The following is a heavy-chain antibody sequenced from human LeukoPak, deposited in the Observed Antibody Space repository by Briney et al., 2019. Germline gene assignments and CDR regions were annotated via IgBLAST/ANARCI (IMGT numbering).Heavy chain of an antibody. CDR3: ARQPSATAAFDI. CDR1: GGSINNYY. V-gene: IGHV4-59*08. J-gene: IGHJ3*02. Sequence: MRSETLSLTCVVSGGSINNYYWSWIRQPPGKGLEWIAYIHSNGNTNYNPSFKSRVTVSVDTSKNQLSLRLTSVAAADTAIYYCARQPSATAAFDIWGHGTMFTVSS. D-gene: IGHD5-18*01. CDR2: IHSNGNT.